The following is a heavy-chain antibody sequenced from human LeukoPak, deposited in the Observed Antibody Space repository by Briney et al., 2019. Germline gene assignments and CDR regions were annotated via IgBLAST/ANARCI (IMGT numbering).Heavy chain of an antibody. CDR3: ARGGYYDFWSGSDYYYYYMDV. Sequence: PSETLSLTCSVSGASITGYYWSWIRQPAGKGLEWFGRIYTSGSTNYNPSLKSRVTMSVDTSKNQFSLKLSSVTAADTAVYYCARGGYYDFWSGSDYYYYYMDVWGKGTPVTVSS. D-gene: IGHD3-3*01. V-gene: IGHV4-4*07. CDR2: IYTSGST. J-gene: IGHJ6*03. CDR1: GASITGYY.